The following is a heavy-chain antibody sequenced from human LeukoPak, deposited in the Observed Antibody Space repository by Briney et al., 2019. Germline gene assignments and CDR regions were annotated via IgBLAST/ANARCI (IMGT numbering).Heavy chain of an antibody. Sequence: PSETLSLTCAVSGGSISSTNWWSWVRQPPGKGLEWIGEIYHSGSTNYNASLKSRVTISVDKSKNQFSLKLSSVTAADTAVYYCARELLVITIFGVASPDAFDIWGQGTMVTVSS. V-gene: IGHV4-4*02. D-gene: IGHD3-3*01. J-gene: IGHJ3*02. CDR3: ARELLVITIFGVASPDAFDI. CDR2: IYHSGST. CDR1: GGSISSTNW.